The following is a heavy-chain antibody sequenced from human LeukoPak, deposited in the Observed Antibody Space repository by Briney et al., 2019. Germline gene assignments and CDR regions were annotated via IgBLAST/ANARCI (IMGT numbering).Heavy chain of an antibody. V-gene: IGHV3-33*01. CDR3: ARDGRDAFDI. Sequence: GRSLRLSCAASGFTFSSYGMHWVRQAPSKGLEWVAVIWYDGSNKYYADSVKGRFTISRDNSKNTLYLQMNSLRAEDTAVYYCARDGRDAFDIWGQGTMVTVSS. CDR2: IWYDGSNK. J-gene: IGHJ3*02. CDR1: GFTFSSYG.